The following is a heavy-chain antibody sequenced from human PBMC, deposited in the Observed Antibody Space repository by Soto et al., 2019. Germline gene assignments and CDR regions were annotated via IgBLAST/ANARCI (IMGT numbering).Heavy chain of an antibody. Sequence: QVQLVESGGGVVQPGRSLRLSCAASGFTFSSYAMHWVRQAPGKGLEWVAVISYDGSNKYYADSVKGRFTIPRDNSKNTLYLQMNSLRAEDTAVYYCARGREQWLDPWFDPWGQGTLVTVSS. CDR1: GFTFSSYA. V-gene: IGHV3-30-3*01. CDR2: ISYDGSNK. CDR3: ARGREQWLDPWFDP. J-gene: IGHJ5*02. D-gene: IGHD6-19*01.